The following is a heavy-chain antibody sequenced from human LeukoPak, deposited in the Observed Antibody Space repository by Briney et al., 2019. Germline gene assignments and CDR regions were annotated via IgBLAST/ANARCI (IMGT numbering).Heavy chain of an antibody. J-gene: IGHJ2*01. D-gene: IGHD6-13*01. CDR3: ARMFYGSSWAYWYFDL. V-gene: IGHV4-61*02. CDR1: GGSISSGSYY. CDR2: IYTSGST. Sequence: SETLSLTCTVSGGSISSGSYYWSWIRQPAGKGLEWIGRIYTSGSTNYNPSLKSRVTISVDTSKNQSSLKLSSVTAADTAVYYCARMFYGSSWAYWYFDLWGRGTLVTVSS.